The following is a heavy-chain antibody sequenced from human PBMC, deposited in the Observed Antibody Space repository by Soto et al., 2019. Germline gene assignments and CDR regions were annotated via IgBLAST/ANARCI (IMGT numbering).Heavy chain of an antibody. V-gene: IGHV3-66*01. CDR2: IDIGGNT. CDR3: ARGRGSTGYLGREHYFDY. CDR1: GFSVTNNY. J-gene: IGHJ4*02. D-gene: IGHD3-16*01. Sequence: EVQMVESGGGVVQPGGSLRLSCAASGFSVTNNYMNWVRQAPGKGLEWVSIIDIGGNTYYADSVKDRFTISRDDSKNNLYLQMDSLRPEDTAVYFCARGRGSTGYLGREHYFDYWGQGTLVTVSP.